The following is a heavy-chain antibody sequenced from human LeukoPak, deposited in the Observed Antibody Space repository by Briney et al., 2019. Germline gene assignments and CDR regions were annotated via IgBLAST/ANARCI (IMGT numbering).Heavy chain of an antibody. CDR2: INHSGST. V-gene: IGHV4-34*01. Sequence: SETLSLTCAVYGGSSSGYYWSWIRQPPGKGLEWIGEINHSGSTNYNPSLKSRVTISVDTSKNQFSLKLSSVTAADTAVYYCVRKIAVAAHSGGMDVWGQGTTVTVSS. CDR1: GGSSSGYY. D-gene: IGHD6-19*01. J-gene: IGHJ6*02. CDR3: VRKIAVAAHSGGMDV.